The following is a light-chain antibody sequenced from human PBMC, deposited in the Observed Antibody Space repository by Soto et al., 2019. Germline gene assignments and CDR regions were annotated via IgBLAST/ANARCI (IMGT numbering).Light chain of an antibody. J-gene: IGKJ1*01. CDR1: QSISSW. V-gene: IGKV1-5*03. CDR3: QQYNSYPWT. Sequence: DIQMTQSPSTLSASVGDRVTITCRASQSISSWLAWYQQKPGKAPKLLIYKASTLESGVPSNFSGSGSGTEFTLTINNLQPEDFATYYCQQYNSYPWTFGQGTKVDVK. CDR2: KAS.